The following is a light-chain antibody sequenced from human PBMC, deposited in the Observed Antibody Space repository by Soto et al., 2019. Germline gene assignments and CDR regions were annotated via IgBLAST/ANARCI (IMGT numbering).Light chain of an antibody. CDR1: QSLLNSNGYNY. CDR3: MQALTAPPT. V-gene: IGKV2-28*01. Sequence: DIVRTQSPLSLPVTPGEPASISCRSSQSLLNSNGYNYLDWYLQKPGQSPQLLIYLGSNRDSGVPDRFSGSGSGTDFTLNISRVEAEDVGVYHCMQALTAPPTFGQGTKVEIK. J-gene: IGKJ1*01. CDR2: LGS.